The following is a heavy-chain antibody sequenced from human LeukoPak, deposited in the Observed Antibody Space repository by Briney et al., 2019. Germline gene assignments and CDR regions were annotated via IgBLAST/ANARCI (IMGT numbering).Heavy chain of an antibody. J-gene: IGHJ5*02. CDR2: IYYSGST. D-gene: IGHD4-17*01. V-gene: IGHV4-59*08. CDR1: GGSISSYY. CDR3: ASLSTVSNWFDP. Sequence: PSETLSLTCTVSGGSISSYYWSWIRQPPGKGLEWIGYIYYSGSTNYNPSLKSRVTISVDTSKNQFSLKLSSVTAADTAVYYCASLSTVSNWFDPWGQGTLVTVSS.